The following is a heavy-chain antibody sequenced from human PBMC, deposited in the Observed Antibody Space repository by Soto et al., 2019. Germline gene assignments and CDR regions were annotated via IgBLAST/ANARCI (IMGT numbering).Heavy chain of an antibody. D-gene: IGHD3-3*01. V-gene: IGHV4-61*01. CDR1: GGSVSSGSHY. CDR3: ARGHDFWSGFSYFDY. CDR2: VYYSGST. J-gene: IGHJ4*02. Sequence: QVQLQESGPGLVKPSETLSLTCTVSGGSVSSGSHYWSWIRQPPGKRLEWVGYVYYSGSTNYNPSLQSRVTISVDTSKTQFSLKMNSVTAADTAVYYCARGHDFWSGFSYFDYWGQGTLVTVSS.